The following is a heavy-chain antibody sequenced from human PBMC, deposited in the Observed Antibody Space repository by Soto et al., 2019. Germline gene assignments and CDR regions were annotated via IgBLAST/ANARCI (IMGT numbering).Heavy chain of an antibody. CDR1: GFTFSRHG. J-gene: IGHJ4*02. D-gene: IGHD4-17*01. V-gene: IGHV3-33*01. CDR3: ARDDDYPDNGFAY. CDR2: ILNDASGH. Sequence: QVQLVESGGGVVQPGTSLRLSCAASGFTFSRHGMHWVRQTPGKGLEWLAVILNDASGHWYADSVKGRFTISRDNFENTLYLQMNGLRLEDTAMYYCARDDDYPDNGFAYWGQGTVVTVSS.